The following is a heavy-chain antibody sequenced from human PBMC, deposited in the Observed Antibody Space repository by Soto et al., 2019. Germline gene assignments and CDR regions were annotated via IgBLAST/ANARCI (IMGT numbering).Heavy chain of an antibody. J-gene: IGHJ4*02. V-gene: IGHV4-31*03. CDR1: GGSISSGGYY. CDR3: ASTITIFGVVILFGY. CDR2: IYYRGST. D-gene: IGHD3-3*01. Sequence: SETLSLTCTVSGGSISSGGYYWSWIRQHPGKGLEWIGYIYYRGSTYYNPSLKSRVTISVDTSKNQFSLKLSSVTAADTAVYYCASTITIFGVVILFGYWGKGTLVTVP.